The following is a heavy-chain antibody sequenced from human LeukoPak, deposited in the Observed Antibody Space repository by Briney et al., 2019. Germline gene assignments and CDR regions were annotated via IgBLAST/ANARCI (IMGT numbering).Heavy chain of an antibody. CDR1: GFXFSSYA. CDR2: ISSSGGST. CDR3: ARVDASAYCGGDCYSYYYYYGMDV. D-gene: IGHD2-21*02. J-gene: IGHJ6*02. Sequence: PGGSLRLSCSASGFXFSSYAIHWVRQAPGKGLEYVSTISSSGGSTYYADSVKGRFTISRDNSKNTLYLQMNSLRAEDTAVYYCARVDASAYCGGDCYSYYYYYGMDVWGQGTTVTVSS. V-gene: IGHV3-64*04.